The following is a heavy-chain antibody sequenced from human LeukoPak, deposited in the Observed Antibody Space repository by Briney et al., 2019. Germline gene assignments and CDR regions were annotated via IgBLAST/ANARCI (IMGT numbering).Heavy chain of an antibody. V-gene: IGHV3-30*01. CDR1: GFIFENYA. CDR2: ISSDGSDK. Sequence: GRSLRLSCEVSGFIFENYAMHWARQAPGKGLEWVAVISSDGSDKYYADAVTGRLTITRDISKSTLHLQMQSLRPEDTAVYYSPRQGSALRYSHSYMDVWGKGTTVTVSS. CDR3: PRQGSALRYSHSYMDV. J-gene: IGHJ6*03. D-gene: IGHD2-15*01.